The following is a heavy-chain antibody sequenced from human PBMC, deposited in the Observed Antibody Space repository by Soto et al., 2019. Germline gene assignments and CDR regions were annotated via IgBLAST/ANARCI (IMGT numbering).Heavy chain of an antibody. Sequence: EVQLVESGGGLVQPGGSLRLSCAASGFTVSSNYMSWVRQAPGKGLEWVSVIYSGGSTYYADSVKGRFTISRDNSKNTLYRQMNSLRAEDTTVYYGARDGGSYSLDYWGQGTLVTVCS. CDR1: GFTVSSNY. CDR2: IYSGGST. J-gene: IGHJ4*02. V-gene: IGHV3-66*01. D-gene: IGHD1-26*01. CDR3: ARDGGSYSLDY.